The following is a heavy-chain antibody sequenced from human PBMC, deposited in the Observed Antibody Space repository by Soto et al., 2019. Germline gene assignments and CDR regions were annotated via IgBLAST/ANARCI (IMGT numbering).Heavy chain of an antibody. Sequence: QVQLVQSGPEWKKPGSSVKFSCKASGGTFSSFTISWGRRPPGQGLEWMGGIIPIYGTANYAKKFQGRVTITADASTRTAYMELSSLRSEDTAVYYCAKDRRADWESYYYYAMDVWGQGTTVTVSS. CDR3: AKDRRADWESYYYYAMDV. J-gene: IGHJ6*02. D-gene: IGHD1-26*01. V-gene: IGHV1-69*01. CDR1: GGTFSSFT. CDR2: IIPIYGTA.